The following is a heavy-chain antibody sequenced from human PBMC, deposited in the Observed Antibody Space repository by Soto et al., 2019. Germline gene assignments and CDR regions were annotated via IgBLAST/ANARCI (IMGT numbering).Heavy chain of an antibody. D-gene: IGHD2-8*01. J-gene: IGHJ6*02. CDR3: ARDRQFSCIRGVCARSHYYGMDD. Sequence: APVKHACKVSGYTYPSHYIKWMRQAPGQGLEGIGMINANGGTTSYAQKFQGRVAFYIDSFTNTGYMYLTNLRSEDNAMYSCARDRQFSCIRGVCARSHYYGMDDWGQGITLTVSS. CDR2: INANGGTT. CDR1: GYTYPSHY. V-gene: IGHV1-46*01.